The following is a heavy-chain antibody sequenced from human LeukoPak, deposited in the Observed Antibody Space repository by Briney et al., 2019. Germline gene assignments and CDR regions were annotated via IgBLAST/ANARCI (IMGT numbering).Heavy chain of an antibody. V-gene: IGHV1-69*06. J-gene: IGHJ6*03. CDR3: ARLYSGYGNYYYYMDV. CDR1: GDTFSSYA. CDR2: IIPIFGTA. Sequence: GASVKVSCKASGDTFSSYAISWVRQAPGQGLEWMGGIIPIFGTANYAQNFQGRVTITADKSTSTVYMELSSLRSEDAAVYYCARLYSGYGNYYYYMDVWGKGTTVTVSS. D-gene: IGHD5-12*01.